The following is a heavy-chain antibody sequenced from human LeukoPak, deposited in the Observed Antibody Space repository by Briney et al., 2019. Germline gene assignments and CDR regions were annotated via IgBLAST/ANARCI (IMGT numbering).Heavy chain of an antibody. CDR1: GFTFSSYA. Sequence: QPGGSLRLSCAASGFTFSSYAMSWVRQAPGKGLEWVSAISGSGGSTYYADSVKGRFTISRDNSKNTLYLQMNSLGAEDTAVYYCAKARTDMFSLSWFDYWGQGTLVTVSS. D-gene: IGHD3-10*02. V-gene: IGHV3-23*01. J-gene: IGHJ4*02. CDR2: ISGSGGST. CDR3: AKARTDMFSLSWFDY.